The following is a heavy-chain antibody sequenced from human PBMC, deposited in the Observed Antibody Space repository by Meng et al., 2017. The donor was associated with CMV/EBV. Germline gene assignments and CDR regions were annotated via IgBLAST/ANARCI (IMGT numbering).Heavy chain of an antibody. J-gene: IGHJ4*02. V-gene: IGHV3-21*01. Sequence: GESLKISCAASGFTFSSYSMNWVRQAPGKGLEWVSSISSSSSYIYYADSVKGRFTISRDNAKNSLYLQMNSLRAEDTAVYYCARDYRGWLGYCGQGTLVTVSS. D-gene: IGHD3-22*01. CDR3: ARDYRGWLGY. CDR1: GFTFSSYS. CDR2: ISSSSSYI.